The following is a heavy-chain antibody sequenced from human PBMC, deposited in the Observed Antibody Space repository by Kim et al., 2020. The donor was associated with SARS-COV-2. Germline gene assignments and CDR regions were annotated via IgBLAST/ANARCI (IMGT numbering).Heavy chain of an antibody. Sequence: SVKGRLTISRDTSKNTRYLQMNSLRAEDTAVYYCAKVGATSLRDYYGMDVWGQGTTVTVSS. J-gene: IGHJ6*02. CDR3: AKVGATSLRDYYGMDV. D-gene: IGHD1-26*01. V-gene: IGHV3-33*06.